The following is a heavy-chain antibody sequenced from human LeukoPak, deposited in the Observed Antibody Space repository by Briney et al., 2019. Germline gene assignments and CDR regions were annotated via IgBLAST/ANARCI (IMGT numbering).Heavy chain of an antibody. CDR2: ISGSGGST. J-gene: IGHJ4*02. Sequence: PGGSLRLSCAASGFTFSSYAMSWVRQAPGKGLEWVSAISGSGGSTYYADSVKGRFTISRDNSKNTLYLQMNSLRAEDTAVYYCAKYYDSSGYYYVDYWGQGTLVTVSS. CDR1: GFTFSSYA. CDR3: AKYYDSSGYYYVDY. D-gene: IGHD3-22*01. V-gene: IGHV3-23*01.